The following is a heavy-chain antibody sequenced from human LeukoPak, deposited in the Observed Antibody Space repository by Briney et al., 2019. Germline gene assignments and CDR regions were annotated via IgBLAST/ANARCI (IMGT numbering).Heavy chain of an antibody. J-gene: IGHJ3*02. CDR1: GYTFTSYG. D-gene: IGHD1-26*01. Sequence: AASVKVSCRASGYTFTSYGISWVRQAPGQGLEWMGWISAYNGNTNYAQKLQGRVTMTTDTSTSTVYMELSSLRSEDTAVYYCARDPPPPSWYSGDSSGAFDIWGQGTMVTVSS. CDR2: ISAYNGNT. CDR3: ARDPPPPSWYSGDSSGAFDI. V-gene: IGHV1-18*01.